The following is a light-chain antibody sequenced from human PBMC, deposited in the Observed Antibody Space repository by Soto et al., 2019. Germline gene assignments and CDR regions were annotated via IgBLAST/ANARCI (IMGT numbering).Light chain of an antibody. CDR2: LGS. Sequence: DIVMAQSPLSLPVTPGEPASISCRSSQSLLHSNGYNYLDWYLQKPGQSPQLLIYLGSNRASGVPDRFSGSGSGTEFTLNISRVEAEDVGVYYCMQALQTPLTFGGGTKVEIK. J-gene: IGKJ4*01. CDR3: MQALQTPLT. CDR1: QSLLHSNGYNY. V-gene: IGKV2-28*01.